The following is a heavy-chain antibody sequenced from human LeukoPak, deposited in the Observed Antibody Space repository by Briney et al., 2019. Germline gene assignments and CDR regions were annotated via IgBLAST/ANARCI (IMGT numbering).Heavy chain of an antibody. CDR3: ATLPTHYYYYGMDV. V-gene: IGHV3-9*01. D-gene: IGHD3-10*01. Sequence: GGSLRLSCAASGFTFDDYAMHWVRQAPGKSLEWVSGISWNSGSIGYADSVKGRFTISRDNAKNSLYLQMNSLRAEDTALYYCATLPTHYYYYGMDVWGQGTTVTVSS. CDR1: GFTFDDYA. CDR2: ISWNSGSI. J-gene: IGHJ6*02.